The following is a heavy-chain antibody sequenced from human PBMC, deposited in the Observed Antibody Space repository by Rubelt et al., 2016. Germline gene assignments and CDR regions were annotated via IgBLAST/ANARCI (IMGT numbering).Heavy chain of an antibody. CDR2: ISSSSSYI. CDR3: ARISRINNYYGMGV. Sequence: LRLSCAASGFTFSTYSMNWVRQAPGKGLEWVSSISSSSSYIYYADSVKGRFTISRDNAKNSLYLQMNSLRAEDTAVYYCARISRINNYYGMGVWGHGTTVTVPS. CDR1: GFTFSTYS. V-gene: IGHV3-21*01. J-gene: IGHJ6*02.